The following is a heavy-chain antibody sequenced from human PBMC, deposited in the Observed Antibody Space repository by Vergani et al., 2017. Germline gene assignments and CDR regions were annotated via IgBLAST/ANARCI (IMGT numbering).Heavy chain of an antibody. CDR2: ISSSSSTI. V-gene: IGHV3-48*01. D-gene: IGHD3-16*01. CDR1: GFTFSSYS. J-gene: IGHJ6*02. Sequence: EVQLLESGGGLVQPGGSLRLSCAASGFTFSSYSMNWVRQAPGKGLEWVSYISSSSSTIYYADSVKGRFTISRDNAKNSLYLQMNSLRAEDTAVYYCARAVMITFGGVIYYYYGMDVWGQGTTVTVSS. CDR3: ARAVMITFGGVIYYYYGMDV.